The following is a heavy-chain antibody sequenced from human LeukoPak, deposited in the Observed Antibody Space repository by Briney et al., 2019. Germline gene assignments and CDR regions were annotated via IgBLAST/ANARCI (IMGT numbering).Heavy chain of an antibody. Sequence: GGSLRLSCAASGFTFSSYWMSWVRQAPGKGLEWVANIKQDGSEKYYVDSVKGRFTISRDNAKNSLYLQMNSLRAEDTAVYYCARDSGSYYHYYYYMDVWGKGTTVTISS. V-gene: IGHV3-7*01. CDR3: ARDSGSYYHYYYYMDV. CDR2: IKQDGSEK. D-gene: IGHD1-26*01. CDR1: GFTFSSYW. J-gene: IGHJ6*03.